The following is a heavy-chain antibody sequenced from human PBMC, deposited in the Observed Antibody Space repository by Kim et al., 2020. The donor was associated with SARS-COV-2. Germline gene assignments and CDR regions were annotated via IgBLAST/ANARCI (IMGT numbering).Heavy chain of an antibody. CDR1: GFTFSSYS. V-gene: IGHV3-21*01. CDR2: ISSSSSYI. CDR3: ARVEWELLGWFDP. J-gene: IGHJ5*02. D-gene: IGHD1-26*01. Sequence: GGSLRLSCAASGFTFSSYSMNWVRQAPGKGLEWVSSISSSSSYIYYADSVKGRFTISRDNAKNSLYLQMNSLRAEDTAVYYCARVEWELLGWFDPWGQGTLVTVSS.